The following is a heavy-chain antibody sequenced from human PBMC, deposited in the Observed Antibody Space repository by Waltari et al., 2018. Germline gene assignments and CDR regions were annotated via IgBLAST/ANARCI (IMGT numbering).Heavy chain of an antibody. Sequence: QVQLVQSGAEVKKPGDSVKVSLAVSGKTLTELSIHWVRQAPGKGLEWMGGFDSEDGATIYAQKFQGRVTMTEDTSTDTAYMDLSSLRSEDTAVYYCATGVGNWHYGYWGQGTLVTVSS. D-gene: IGHD1-7*01. CDR1: GKTLTELS. J-gene: IGHJ4*02. CDR2: FDSEDGAT. V-gene: IGHV1-24*01. CDR3: ATGVGNWHYGY.